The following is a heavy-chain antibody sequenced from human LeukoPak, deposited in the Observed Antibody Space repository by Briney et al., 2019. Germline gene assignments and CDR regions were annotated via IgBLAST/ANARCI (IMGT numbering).Heavy chain of an antibody. CDR3: ARGVAATYGFPYYFDY. V-gene: IGHV3-30*04. CDR2: ISYDGSNK. D-gene: IGHD2-15*01. Sequence: PGRSLRLSCAASGFTFSSYAMHWVRQAPGKGLEWVAVISYDGSNKYYADSVKGRFTISRDSSKNTLYLQMNSLRAEDTAVYYCARGVAATYGFPYYFDYWGQGTLVTVSS. CDR1: GFTFSSYA. J-gene: IGHJ4*02.